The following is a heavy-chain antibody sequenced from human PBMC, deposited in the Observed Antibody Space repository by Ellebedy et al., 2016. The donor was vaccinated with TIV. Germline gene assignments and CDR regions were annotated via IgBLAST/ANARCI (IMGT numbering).Heavy chain of an antibody. CDR2: IREDGTEK. Sequence: GESLKISCAASGFLFNTYWMSWVRQAPGNGLQWVANIREDGTEKYYVDSVKGRFTISSDNAKNSLYLQMNSLRAEDTGVYYCARGQDSSGYFPFDYWGQGTLVTVSS. CDR1: GFLFNTYW. J-gene: IGHJ4*02. D-gene: IGHD3-22*01. V-gene: IGHV3-7*01. CDR3: ARGQDSSGYFPFDY.